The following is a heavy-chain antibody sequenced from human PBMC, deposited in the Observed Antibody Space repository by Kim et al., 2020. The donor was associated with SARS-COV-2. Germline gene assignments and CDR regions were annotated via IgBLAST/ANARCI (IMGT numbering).Heavy chain of an antibody. V-gene: IGHV1-24*01. Sequence: YAQKFQGRVTMTEDTSTDTAYMELNSLRSEDTAVYYCATGGSSWTEYFQHWGQGTLVTVSS. CDR3: ATGGSSWTEYFQH. J-gene: IGHJ1*01. D-gene: IGHD6-13*01.